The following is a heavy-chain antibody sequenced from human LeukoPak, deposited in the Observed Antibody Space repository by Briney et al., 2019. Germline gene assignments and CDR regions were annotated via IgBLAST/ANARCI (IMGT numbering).Heavy chain of an antibody. Sequence: ASVKVSCKASGYTFINYGISWVRQAPGQGLEWMGWISGYNANTDYAQNFQDRVIMTTDTSTSTAYMDLRNLNSNDTAVYYCVRDSGGHQTSRSTMIIGNWFDSWGQGTLVTVSS. CDR3: VRDSGGHQTSRSTMIIGNWFDS. CDR2: ISGYNANT. CDR1: GYTFINYG. J-gene: IGHJ5*01. V-gene: IGHV1-18*01. D-gene: IGHD3-22*01.